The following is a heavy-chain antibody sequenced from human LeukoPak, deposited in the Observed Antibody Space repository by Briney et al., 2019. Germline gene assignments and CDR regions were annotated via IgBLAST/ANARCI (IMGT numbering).Heavy chain of an antibody. J-gene: IGHJ4*02. CDR2: TSDRAGSS. Sequence: HPGGSLRLSCVASGFTFSTFGMSWVRQAPEKGLEWVSTTSDRAGSSSYSDSVKGRFTISRDNSKNTLYLQMNSLRAEDTAVYYCANNRIVGITPLDYWGQGTLVIVSS. CDR3: ANNRIVGITPLDY. D-gene: IGHD1-26*01. V-gene: IGHV3-23*01. CDR1: GFTFSTFG.